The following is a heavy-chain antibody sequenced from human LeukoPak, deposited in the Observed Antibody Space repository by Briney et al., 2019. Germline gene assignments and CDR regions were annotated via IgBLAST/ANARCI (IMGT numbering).Heavy chain of an antibody. Sequence: ASVKVSCKASGYTFNKFGITWVRQAPGQGLEWLGIINPNGDRTNYAQTFQGRVTMTRDTSTTTVYMELSSLRSEDTAVYYCARDMSTRVTPISYAFDVWGQGTMVTVSS. D-gene: IGHD4-23*01. J-gene: IGHJ3*01. CDR2: INPNGDRT. CDR1: GYTFNKFG. V-gene: IGHV1-46*02. CDR3: ARDMSTRVTPISYAFDV.